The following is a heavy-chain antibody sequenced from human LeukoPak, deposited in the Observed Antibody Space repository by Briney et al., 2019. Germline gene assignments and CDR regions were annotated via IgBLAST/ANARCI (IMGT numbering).Heavy chain of an antibody. CDR2: IDYSGST. J-gene: IGHJ4*02. V-gene: IGHV4-59*12. CDR1: GGSISSYY. CDR3: ARRTWGQPSGY. Sequence: PSETLSLTCTVSGGSISSYYWSWIRQPPGKGLEWIGYIDYSGSTNYNPSLKSRVTISVDTSKNQFSLKLSSVTAADTAVYYCARRTWGQPSGYWGQGTLVTVSS. D-gene: IGHD3-10*01.